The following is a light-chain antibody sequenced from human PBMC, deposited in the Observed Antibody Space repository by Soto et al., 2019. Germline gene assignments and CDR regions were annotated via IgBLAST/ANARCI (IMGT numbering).Light chain of an antibody. CDR2: EVS. CDR1: SSDVGIYNY. V-gene: IGLV2-14*01. CDR3: SSYTTSSTRV. Sequence: QSALTQPASVSGSPGQSIAISCTGSSSDVGIYNYVSWYQQHPGKVPKLIIYEVSNRPSGVSNRFSGSKSGNTASLTISGLQAEDEADYYCSSYTTSSTRVFGTETKVTV. J-gene: IGLJ1*01.